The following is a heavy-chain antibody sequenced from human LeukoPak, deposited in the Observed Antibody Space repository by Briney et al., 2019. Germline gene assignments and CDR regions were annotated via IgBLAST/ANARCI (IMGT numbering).Heavy chain of an antibody. Sequence: PGGSLRLSCVVSGFTFSSYWMSWVRQAPGKGLEWVANIKPDGSDEYYVDSVKGRFTISRDNAKNSLHLQMNSLRAEDTAVYYCARTSYDSSSYYLGDYWGQGTLVTVSS. D-gene: IGHD3-22*01. J-gene: IGHJ4*02. CDR3: ARTSYDSSSYYLGDY. CDR2: IKPDGSDE. CDR1: GFTFSSYW. V-gene: IGHV3-7*01.